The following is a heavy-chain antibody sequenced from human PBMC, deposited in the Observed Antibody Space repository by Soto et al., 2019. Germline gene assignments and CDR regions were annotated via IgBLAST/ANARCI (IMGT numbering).Heavy chain of an antibody. CDR2: INHSGST. D-gene: IGHD3-3*01. J-gene: IGHJ5*02. Sequence: SETLSLTCAVYGGSLSGYYWSWIRQPPGKGLEWIGEINHSGSTNYNPSLKSRVTISVDTSKNQFSLKLSSVTAADTAVYYCARGRYVLRFLEWSNNNWFDPWGQGTLVTVSS. V-gene: IGHV4-34*01. CDR1: GGSLSGYY. CDR3: ARGRYVLRFLEWSNNNWFDP.